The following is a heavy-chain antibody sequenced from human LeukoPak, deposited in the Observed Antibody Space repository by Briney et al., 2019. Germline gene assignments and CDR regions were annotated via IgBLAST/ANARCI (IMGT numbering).Heavy chain of an antibody. J-gene: IGHJ4*02. CDR2: ISGSGGST. D-gene: IGHD1-26*01. V-gene: IGHV3-23*01. CDR3: AKGGVGATWYYFDY. CDR1: GFTFGSYA. Sequence: GGSLRLSCAASGFTFGSYAMSWVRQAPGKGLEWVSAISGSGGSTYYADSVKGRFTISRDNSKNTLYLQMNSLRAEDTAVYYCAKGGVGATWYYFDYWGQGTLVTVSS.